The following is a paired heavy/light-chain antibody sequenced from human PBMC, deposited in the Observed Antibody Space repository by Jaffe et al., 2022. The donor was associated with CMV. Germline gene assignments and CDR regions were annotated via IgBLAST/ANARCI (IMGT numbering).Light chain of an antibody. J-gene: IGKJ4*01. CDR1: QDIASW. Sequence: DIQMTQSPFTLSASVGDRVTITCRASQDIASWLAWYQQKPGKAPKLLIYKASTLESGVPSRFSGSGSGTEFTLTISSLQPDDFATYYCQQYSSYPLTFGGGTKVQIK. CDR3: QQYSSYPLT. CDR2: KAS. V-gene: IGKV1-5*03.
Heavy chain of an antibody. J-gene: IGHJ4*02. CDR1: GITFNNYA. CDR3: AKREVANTGPFDY. V-gene: IGHV3-23*01. CDR2: IRGGGDQT. D-gene: IGHD1-26*01. Sequence: EVQLLESGGGLVQPGGSLRLSCAASGITFNNYAMSWVRQAPGTGLEWVSGIRGGGDQTYYADSVKGRFTISRDNSKNTLYLQMNSLRAEDTAVYYCAKREVANTGPFDYWGQGTLVTVSS.